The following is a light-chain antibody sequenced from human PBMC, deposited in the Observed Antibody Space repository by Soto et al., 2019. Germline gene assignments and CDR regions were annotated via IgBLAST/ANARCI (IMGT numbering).Light chain of an antibody. V-gene: IGLV2-11*01. J-gene: IGLJ2*01. Sequence: QSALTQPRSVSESPGQSVTISCTGTSSDVGGYDYLSWYQQHPGKAPKLMIYDVTKRPSGVPDRFSGSKSGNTASLTISGLQTEDEADYYCHSFDSRLIGLLFGGGTKVTVL. CDR2: DVT. CDR1: SSDVGGYDY. CDR3: HSFDSRLIGLL.